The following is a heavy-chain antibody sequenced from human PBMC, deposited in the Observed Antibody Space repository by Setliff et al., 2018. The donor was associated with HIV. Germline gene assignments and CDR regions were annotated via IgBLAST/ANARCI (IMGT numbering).Heavy chain of an antibody. CDR2: INSNSGGT. V-gene: IGHV1-2*02. CDR1: GYTFTAYY. D-gene: IGHD3-10*01. Sequence: ASVKVSCKTSGYTFTAYYLHWVRQAPGQGLEYMGWINSNSGGTNYAQKLQGRVTMTRDTSVSSAYMELSRVRSDDTAVYYCAREELRGTKVFDIWGPGTMVTVSS. J-gene: IGHJ3*02. CDR3: AREELRGTKVFDI.